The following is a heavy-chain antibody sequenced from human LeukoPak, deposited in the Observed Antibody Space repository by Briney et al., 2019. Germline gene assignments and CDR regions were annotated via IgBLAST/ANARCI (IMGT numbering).Heavy chain of an antibody. D-gene: IGHD1-1*01. CDR1: GFSFSNYA. J-gene: IGHJ4*02. CDR3: AKANWVSNADAVW. CDR2: ISGGGET. V-gene: IGHV3-23*01. Sequence: PGGSLRLSCAASGFSFSNYAMIWVRQAPARGPDWVSSISGGGETFYADSVNGRFTLSRDDSRNTVYLQLNNLRLEDTAIYYCAKANWVSNADAVWWGQGTQVTVSS.